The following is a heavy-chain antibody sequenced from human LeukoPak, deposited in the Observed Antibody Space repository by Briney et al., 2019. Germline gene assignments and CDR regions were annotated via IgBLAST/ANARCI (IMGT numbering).Heavy chain of an antibody. CDR3: ARELNYDSSGYYFDY. CDR2: ISYHERNK. CDR1: GFTFSNFA. Sequence: GGSLRLSCAASGFTFSNFAMHWVRQAPGKELEWVAFISYHERNKFYADSVKGRFTISRDSSRNTLYLQMNSLRPDDTAVYYCARELNYDSSGYYFDYWGQGTLVTVSS. J-gene: IGHJ4*02. V-gene: IGHV3-30*04. D-gene: IGHD3-22*01.